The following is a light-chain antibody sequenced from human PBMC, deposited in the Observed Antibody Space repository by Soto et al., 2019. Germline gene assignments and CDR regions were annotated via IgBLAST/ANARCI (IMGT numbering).Light chain of an antibody. V-gene: IGKV3-15*01. J-gene: IGKJ1*01. CDR2: GAS. Sequence: EIEMTQSPATLSLAPGERVTLSCRASESVITNLAWYQQKAGQAPRLLIYGASTRATGIPARFSGSGSGTEFTLTISSLQPDDFATYYCQQYNSYSQTFGQGTKVDI. CDR3: QQYNSYSQT. CDR1: ESVITN.